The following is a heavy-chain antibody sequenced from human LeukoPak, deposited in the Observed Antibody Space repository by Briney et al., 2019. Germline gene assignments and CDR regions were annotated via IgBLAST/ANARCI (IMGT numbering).Heavy chain of an antibody. CDR1: GFTFRNYV. CDR3: GKASSAYWGGLDY. J-gene: IGHJ4*02. V-gene: IGHV3-30*18. CDR2: TSSDLNVK. Sequence: GGSLRLSCAASGFTFRNYVIHWVRQAPGKGLEWVAVTSSDLNVKLYADSVKGRFTISRDNSRSTLYLQMNSLRPEDTAVYYCGKASSAYWGGLDYWGQGTLVTVSS. D-gene: IGHD3-22*01.